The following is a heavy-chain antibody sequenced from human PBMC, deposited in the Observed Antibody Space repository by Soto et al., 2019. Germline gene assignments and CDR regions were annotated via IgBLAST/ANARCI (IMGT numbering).Heavy chain of an antibody. V-gene: IGHV3-7*01. J-gene: IGHJ6*03. CDR2: IKQDGSEK. CDR1: GFPISSYW. CDR3: ARVRSSRRYPYYHYYMDV. Sequence: GGSLRLSCAASGFPISSYWMSWVRQAPGKGLEWVANIKQDGSEKYYVDSVKGRFTISRDNTKNSLYLQMNSLRAEDTAVYYCARVRSSRRYPYYHYYMDVWGKGTTVTVFS. D-gene: IGHD6-13*01.